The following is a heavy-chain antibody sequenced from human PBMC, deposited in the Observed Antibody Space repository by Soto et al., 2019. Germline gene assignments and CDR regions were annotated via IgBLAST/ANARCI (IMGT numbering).Heavy chain of an antibody. CDR1: GYTFTDYW. J-gene: IGHJ6*02. CDR3: ARHTSNFRYYYYAMDV. CDR2: IYPGDSDT. V-gene: IGHV5-51*01. D-gene: IGHD2-2*01. Sequence: GESLKISCKGSGYTFTDYWIGWVRQLPGKGLEWMGIIYPGDSDTRYSPSFQGHVTITVDKSTSTAYLQWNTLKASDTAMYYCARHTSNFRYYYYAMDVCGQRTTVTVSS.